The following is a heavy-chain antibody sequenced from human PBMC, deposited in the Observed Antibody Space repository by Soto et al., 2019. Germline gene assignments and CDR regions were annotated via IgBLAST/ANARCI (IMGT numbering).Heavy chain of an antibody. Sequence: DLVESGGGLVQPGGSLRLSCAASGITFSNYWMTWVRQAPGKGLEWVANIKQDGSEKYYVDSVKGRFTISRDNAKNSLYLQMNSLRAEDTAVYYCARDQDDSSDAFDIWGQGTMVTVSS. CDR3: ARDQDDSSDAFDI. V-gene: IGHV3-7*01. CDR1: GITFSNYW. CDR2: IKQDGSEK. D-gene: IGHD3-3*01. J-gene: IGHJ3*02.